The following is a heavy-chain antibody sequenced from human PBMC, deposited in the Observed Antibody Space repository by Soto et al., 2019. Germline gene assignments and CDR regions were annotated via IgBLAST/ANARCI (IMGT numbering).Heavy chain of an antibody. CDR3: XXXXXGXY. J-gene: IGHJ4*02. V-gene: IGHV1-18*01. CDR2: ISAHNGNT. CDR1: GYTFTSYG. Sequence: QVHLVQSGAEVKKPGASVKVSCKASGYTFTSYGITWVRQAPGQGLEWMGWISAHNGNTDYAQKLQGRVIVTRDTSTXXAXXXXXXXXXXXXXXXXXXXXXXGXYWGQGALVTVSS.